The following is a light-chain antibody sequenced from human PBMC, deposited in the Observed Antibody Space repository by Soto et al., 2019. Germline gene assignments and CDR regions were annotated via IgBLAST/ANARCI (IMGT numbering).Light chain of an antibody. CDR1: SSDVGGYNY. CDR3: SSYTSSSTLFYV. Sequence: QSALTQPASVSGSYGQSITISCAGTSSDVGGYNYVSWYQPRPGKAPKLMIYEVSNRPSGVSNRFSGSKSGNTASLTISRLQAEDEADYYCSSYTSSSTLFYVFGTGTKVTVL. V-gene: IGLV2-14*01. J-gene: IGLJ1*01. CDR2: EVS.